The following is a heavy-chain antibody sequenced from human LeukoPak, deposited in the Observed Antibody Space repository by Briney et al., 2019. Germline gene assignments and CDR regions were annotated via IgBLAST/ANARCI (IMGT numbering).Heavy chain of an antibody. D-gene: IGHD5-24*01. CDR2: IYYSGST. V-gene: IGHV4-59*08. J-gene: IGHJ4*02. Sequence: PSETLSLTCTVSGGSISSYYWSWIRQPPGKGLEWIGYIYYSGSTNYNPSLKSRVTISVDTSKNQFSLKLSSVTAADTAVYYCARRGNGYSPNLFDQWGQGTQVTVSS. CDR3: ARRGNGYSPNLFDQ. CDR1: GGSISSYY.